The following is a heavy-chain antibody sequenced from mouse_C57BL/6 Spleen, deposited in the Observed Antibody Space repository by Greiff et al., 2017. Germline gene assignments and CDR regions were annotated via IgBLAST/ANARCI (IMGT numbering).Heavy chain of an antibody. V-gene: IGHV1-7*01. Sequence: QVQLKESGAELAKPGASVKLSCKASGYTFTSYWMHWVKQRPGQGLEWIGYINPSSGYTKYNQKFKDKPTLTADKSSSTAYMQLSSLTYEDSAVYYCARCYSNFHYAMDYWGQGTSVTVSS. J-gene: IGHJ4*01. CDR3: ARCYSNFHYAMDY. D-gene: IGHD2-5*01. CDR2: INPSSGYT. CDR1: GYTFTSYW.